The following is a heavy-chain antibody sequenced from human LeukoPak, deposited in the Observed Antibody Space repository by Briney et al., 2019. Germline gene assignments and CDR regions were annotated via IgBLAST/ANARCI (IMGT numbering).Heavy chain of an antibody. Sequence: GGSLRLSCAASGFTVSSNYMSWVRQAPGKGLEWVSVIYSGGSTYYADSVKGRFTISRDSSKNTLYLQMNSLRAEDTAVYYCARENYYDRNWFDPWGQGTLVTVSS. CDR1: GFTVSSNY. CDR3: ARENYYDRNWFDP. J-gene: IGHJ5*02. V-gene: IGHV3-53*01. D-gene: IGHD3-22*01. CDR2: IYSGGST.